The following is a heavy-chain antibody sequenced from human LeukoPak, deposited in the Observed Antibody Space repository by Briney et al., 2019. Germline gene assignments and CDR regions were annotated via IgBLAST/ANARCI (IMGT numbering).Heavy chain of an antibody. V-gene: IGHV3-11*04. CDR3: ARDQGWCSGGSCYGVH. CDR1: GFTFSDYY. CDR2: ISSSGSTI. D-gene: IGHD2-15*01. J-gene: IGHJ4*02. Sequence: GGSLRLSCAASGFTFSDYYMSWIRQAPGKGLEWVSYISSSGSTIYYADSVKGRSTISRDNAKNSLYLQMNSLRAEDTAVYYCARDQGWCSGGSCYGVHWGQGTLVTVSS.